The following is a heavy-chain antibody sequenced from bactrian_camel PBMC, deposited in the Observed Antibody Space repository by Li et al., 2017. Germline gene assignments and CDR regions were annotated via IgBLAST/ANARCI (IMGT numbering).Heavy chain of an antibody. CDR3: ARRVRGGANSSPEYDA. D-gene: IGHD7*01. Sequence: HVQLVESGGGLVQPGGSLRLSCAGSGFTFSSYYMSWVRQAPGKGLEWVSSIYSDGSATYYKDSVKGRFTISRDNAKNTVYLQLNLLKTEDTAMYYCARRVRGGANSSPEYDAWGLGTQVTVS. CDR1: GFTFSSYY. V-gene: IGHV3-2*01. CDR2: IYSDGSAT. J-gene: IGHJ4*01.